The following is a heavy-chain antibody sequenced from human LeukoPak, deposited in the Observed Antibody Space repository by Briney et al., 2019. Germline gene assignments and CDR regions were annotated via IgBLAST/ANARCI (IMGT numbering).Heavy chain of an antibody. J-gene: IGHJ4*02. CDR3: AKNGELLFAARDAGFDY. V-gene: IGHV4-38-2*02. Sequence: PSETLSLTCTVSGYSISNGYYWGWIRQPPGKGLEWVGSISHRGSTYYNPSLKSRVTISVDTSKNQFSLKLSSVTAADTAVYYCAKNGELLFAARDAGFDYWGQGTLVTVSS. CDR2: ISHRGST. CDR1: GYSISNGYY. D-gene: IGHD3-10*01.